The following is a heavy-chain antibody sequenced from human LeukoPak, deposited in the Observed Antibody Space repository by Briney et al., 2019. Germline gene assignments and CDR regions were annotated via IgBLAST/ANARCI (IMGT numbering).Heavy chain of an antibody. CDR2: IYTSGST. CDR1: GGSISSYY. V-gene: IGHV4-4*07. CDR3: ARDLTVAAIGWAFDI. Sequence: SETLSLTCTVSGGSISSYYWSWIRQPAGKGLEWIGRIYTSGSTNYNPSLKSRVTMSVDTPKNQFSLKLSSVTAADTAVYYCARDLTVAAIGWAFDIWGQGTMVTVSS. J-gene: IGHJ3*02. D-gene: IGHD2-15*01.